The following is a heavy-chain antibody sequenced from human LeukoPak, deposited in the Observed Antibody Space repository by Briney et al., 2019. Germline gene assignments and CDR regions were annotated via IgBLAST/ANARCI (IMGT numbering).Heavy chain of an antibody. CDR3: AKVPAKYCSSTSCPGGGFDY. J-gene: IGHJ4*02. D-gene: IGHD2-2*01. CDR1: GYTFTSYG. CDR2: MNPNSGNT. V-gene: IGHV1-8*02. Sequence: ASVKVSCKASGYTFTSYGISWVRQAPGQGLEWMGWMNPNSGNTGYAQKFQGKVTMTRNTSISTAYMELSSLRSEDTAVYYCAKVPAKYCSSTSCPGGGFDYWGQGTLVTVSS.